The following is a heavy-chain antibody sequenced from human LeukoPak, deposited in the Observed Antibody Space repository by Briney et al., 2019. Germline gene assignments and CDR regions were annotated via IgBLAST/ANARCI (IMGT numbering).Heavy chain of an antibody. CDR2: ISSSSSYI. CDR3: ARDLKFNSIATY. CDR1: GFTFSSYS. V-gene: IGHV3-21*01. Sequence: GGSLRLSCAASGFTFSSYSMNWVRQAPGKGLKWVSSISSSSSYIYYADSVKGRFTISRDNAKNSLYLQMNSLRAEDTAVYYCARDLKFNSIATYWGQGTLVTVSS. D-gene: IGHD6-6*01. J-gene: IGHJ4*02.